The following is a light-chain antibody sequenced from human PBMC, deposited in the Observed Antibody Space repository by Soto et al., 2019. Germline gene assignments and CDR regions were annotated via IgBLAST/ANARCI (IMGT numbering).Light chain of an antibody. V-gene: IGLV1-44*01. CDR3: AAWDNSLDAVV. CDR1: SSNIGANI. J-gene: IGLJ1*01. CDR2: SDN. Sequence: QSVLTQPPSASGTPGQGVTMSCSGSSSNIGANIVTWYQQLPGAAPKLLIYSDNQRPSGVPDRVSGSKSGTSASLAISGLQSEDEADYYCAAWDNSLDAVVFGSGTKVTVL.